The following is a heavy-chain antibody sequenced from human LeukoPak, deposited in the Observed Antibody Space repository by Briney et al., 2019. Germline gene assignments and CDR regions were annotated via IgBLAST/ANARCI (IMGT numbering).Heavy chain of an antibody. CDR1: GFTFSSYA. CDR3: SKDPQQWLVQGFDP. V-gene: IGHV3-23*01. D-gene: IGHD6-19*01. CDR2: ISGSGGST. J-gene: IGHJ5*02. Sequence: GGSLRLSCAASGFTFSSYAMSWVRQAPGKGLEWVSAISGSGGSTYYADSVKGRFTISRDNSKNTLYLQMNSLRAEDTAVYYCSKDPQQWLVQGFDPWGQGTLVTVSS.